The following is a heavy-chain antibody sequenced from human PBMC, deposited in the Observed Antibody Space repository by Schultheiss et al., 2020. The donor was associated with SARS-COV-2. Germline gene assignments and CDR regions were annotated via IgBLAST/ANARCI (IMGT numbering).Heavy chain of an antibody. Sequence: GGSLRLSCAASGFIFSNYGMHWVRQAPGKGLEWVAVIWFDGSNKYYADSVKGRFTISRDNSKNTLYLQMNSLRAEDTAVYYCARDQTAGDDPDYYYYYGMDVWGQGTTVTVSS. CDR2: IWFDGSNK. CDR3: ARDQTAGDDPDYYYYYGMDV. V-gene: IGHV3-33*01. D-gene: IGHD7-27*01. J-gene: IGHJ6*02. CDR1: GFIFSNYG.